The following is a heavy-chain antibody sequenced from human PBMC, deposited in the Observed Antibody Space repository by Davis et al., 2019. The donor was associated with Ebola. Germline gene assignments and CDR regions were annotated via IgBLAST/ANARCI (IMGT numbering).Heavy chain of an antibody. CDR1: GFTFSSYA. J-gene: IGHJ4*02. D-gene: IGHD6-19*01. Sequence: GESLKISCAASGFTFSSYAMSWVRQAPGKGLEWVSAISGSGGSTYYADSVKGRFTISRDNSKNTLYLQMNSLRAEDTAVYYCARDRNSGWLLDYWGQGTLVTVSS. CDR3: ARDRNSGWLLDY. CDR2: ISGSGGST. V-gene: IGHV3-23*01.